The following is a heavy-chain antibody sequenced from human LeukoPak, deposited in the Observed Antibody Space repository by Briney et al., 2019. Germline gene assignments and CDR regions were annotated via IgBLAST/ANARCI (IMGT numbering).Heavy chain of an antibody. Sequence: GGSLRLSCAASGFTFRSYAMTWVRQTPGGGLEWVSTIEQDSSGTYSADSVKGRFAISRDNSKNTLYLQLSSLTAEDTAVYYCAKDEGRLINNWYRQYWGQGTPVTVSS. CDR2: IEQDSSGT. V-gene: IGHV3-23*01. CDR3: AKDEGRLINNWYRQY. D-gene: IGHD1-1*01. CDR1: GFTFRSYA. J-gene: IGHJ4*02.